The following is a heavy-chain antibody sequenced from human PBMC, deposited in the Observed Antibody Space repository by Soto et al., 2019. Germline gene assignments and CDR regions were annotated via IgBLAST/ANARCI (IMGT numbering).Heavy chain of an antibody. V-gene: IGHV3-23*01. CDR2: ISATGGGT. J-gene: IGHJ4*02. D-gene: IGHD3-16*01. CDR1: GFKFSNYA. CDR3: AKDRRAGGNSAFYFDF. Sequence: SGGSLRLSCAASGFKFSNYAMSWVRQAPGKGLEWVSLISATGGGTYYADSVKGQFTISRDNSHNTLYLQVHSLTAEDTAVYYCAKDRRAGGNSAFYFDFWGQGAQVTVSS.